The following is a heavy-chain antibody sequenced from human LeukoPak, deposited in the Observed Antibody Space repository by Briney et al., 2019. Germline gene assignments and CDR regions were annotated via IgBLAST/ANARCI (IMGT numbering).Heavy chain of an antibody. J-gene: IGHJ4*02. V-gene: IGHV3-30*18. CDR2: ISYDGSNK. Sequence: SGRSLRLSCAASGFTFSSYGMHWVRQAPGKGLEWVAVISYDGSNKYYADSVKGRFTISRGNSKNTLYLQMNSLRAEDTAVYYCAKGRIVVVPAAFDYWGQGTLVTVSS. CDR3: AKGRIVVVPAAFDY. D-gene: IGHD2-2*01. CDR1: GFTFSSYG.